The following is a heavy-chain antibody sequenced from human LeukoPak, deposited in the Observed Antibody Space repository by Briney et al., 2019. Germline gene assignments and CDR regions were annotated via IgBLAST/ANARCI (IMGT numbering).Heavy chain of an antibody. J-gene: IGHJ3*02. V-gene: IGHV4-34*01. CDR1: GGSFSGYY. D-gene: IGHD2-2*01. CDR2: INHSGST. CDR3: ARSRRYQLLRHAFDI. Sequence: PSETLSLTCAVYGGSFSGYYWSWIRQPPGKGLEWIGEINHSGSTNYNPSLKSRVTISVDTSKNQSSLKLSSVTAADTAVYYCARSRRYQLLRHAFDIWGQGTMVTVSS.